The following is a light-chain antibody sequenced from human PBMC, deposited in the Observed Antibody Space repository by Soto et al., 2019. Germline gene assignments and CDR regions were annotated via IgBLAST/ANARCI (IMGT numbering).Light chain of an antibody. CDR1: QGINTF. V-gene: IGKV1-9*01. CDR2: DAS. Sequence: DIQLTQSPSFLSASVGDRVTITCRASQGINTFLAWYQQKPGKDPKVLIYDASRLHSGVPSRFSGSGSGTEFTLTINSLQPEDFATYFCQQLSTYSSFGGGTKVEIK. J-gene: IGKJ4*01. CDR3: QQLSTYSS.